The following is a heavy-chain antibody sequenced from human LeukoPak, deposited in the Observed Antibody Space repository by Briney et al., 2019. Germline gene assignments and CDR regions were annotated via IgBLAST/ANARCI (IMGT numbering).Heavy chain of an antibody. CDR1: GFTFSSYG. D-gene: IGHD3-3*01. V-gene: IGHV3-23*01. CDR2: ISGSGGST. Sequence: GGSLRLSCAASGFTFSSYGMSWVRQAPGKGLEWISGISGSGGSTYYADSVKGRFTISRDNSKNTLYLQMNSLRAEDTAVYYCAKGDDFWSGYYKGRAFDIWGQGTMVTVSS. J-gene: IGHJ3*02. CDR3: AKGDDFWSGYYKGRAFDI.